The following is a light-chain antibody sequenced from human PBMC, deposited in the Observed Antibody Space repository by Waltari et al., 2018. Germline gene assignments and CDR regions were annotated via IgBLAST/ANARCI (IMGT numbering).Light chain of an antibody. CDR2: EVS. V-gene: IGLV2-23*02. J-gene: IGLJ1*01. CDR3: CSYAGTIPFV. CDR1: SSDIGSFNL. Sequence: QSALTQTASVSGSPGQSITISCTGTSSDIGSFNLVSWYQQHPGKATKLMIYEVSQRPSGVSNRFSGSKSANTASLTISGLQAEDEADYYCCSYAGTIPFVFGTGTKVTVL.